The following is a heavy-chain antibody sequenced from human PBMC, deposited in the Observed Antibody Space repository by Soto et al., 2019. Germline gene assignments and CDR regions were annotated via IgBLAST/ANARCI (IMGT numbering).Heavy chain of an antibody. CDR3: ATRTSVFGIVTFY. CDR2: IRQSGDT. Sequence: QVQLKESGPGLVTPWGTLSLTCAVSGDSVSNGNWWCWVRQPPGRGLEWVGEIRQSGDTNYNPSLKSRVTVSADRSNNQYSLRLNSVTAADTAMYYCATRTSVFGIVTFYWGQGILVTVSS. V-gene: IGHV4-4*02. CDR1: GDSVSNGNW. D-gene: IGHD3-16*01. J-gene: IGHJ4*02.